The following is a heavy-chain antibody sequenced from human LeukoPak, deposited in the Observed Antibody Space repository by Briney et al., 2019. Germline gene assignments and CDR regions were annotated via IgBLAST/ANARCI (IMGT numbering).Heavy chain of an antibody. CDR2: INHSGST. V-gene: IGHV4-34*01. CDR1: GGSFSGYY. CDR3: ARGKNYYGSGSPAMDV. J-gene: IGHJ6*04. Sequence: SETLSLTCAVYGGSFSGYYWSWIRQPPGKGLEWIGEINHSGSTNYNPSLKSRVTISVDTSKNQFSLKLSSVTAADTAVYYCARGKNYYGSGSPAMDVWGKGTTVTVSS. D-gene: IGHD3-10*01.